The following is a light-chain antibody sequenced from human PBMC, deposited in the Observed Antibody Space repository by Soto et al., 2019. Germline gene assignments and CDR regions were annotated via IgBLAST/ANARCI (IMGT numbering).Light chain of an antibody. V-gene: IGLV2-14*01. J-gene: IGLJ7*01. CDR1: SSDVGGYNY. Sequence: QSVLTQPASVSGSPGQLITISCTETSSDVGGYNYVSWYQQHPGKAPKLMIHDVSNRPSGVSNRFSGSKAGNTASLTISGLQPEDEADYYCSSYTSSSTHAVFGGGTQLTVL. CDR3: SSYTSSSTHAV. CDR2: DVS.